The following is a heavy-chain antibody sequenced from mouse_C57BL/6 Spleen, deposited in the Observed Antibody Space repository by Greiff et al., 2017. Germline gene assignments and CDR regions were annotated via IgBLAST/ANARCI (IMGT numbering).Heavy chain of an antibody. J-gene: IGHJ3*01. Sequence: QVQLQQSGAELVKPGASVKISCKASGYAFSSSWMNWVQQRPGKGLAWIGQIYPGDGDTNYNGKFQGKATLTADKSSSTAYMQLSSRTSEDSAVYFCARTDGYDGFAYWGQGTLVTVSA. CDR2: IYPGDGDT. CDR1: GYAFSSSW. D-gene: IGHD2-2*01. V-gene: IGHV1-80*01. CDR3: ARTDGYDGFAY.